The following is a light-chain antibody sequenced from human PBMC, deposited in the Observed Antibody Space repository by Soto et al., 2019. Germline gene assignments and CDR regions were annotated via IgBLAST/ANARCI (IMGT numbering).Light chain of an antibody. CDR3: LQGSTFPRT. J-gene: IGKJ1*01. Sequence: DIPMTQSPSSVSASVGDRVTITCRASQGIGVRLAWFQQKPGKAPQLLIQRASSLQGGFPSRFSGSGSGTDFVLSINSLQPEDFATYYCLQGSTFPRTFGQGTKVEVK. CDR1: QGIGVR. CDR2: RAS. V-gene: IGKV1-12*01.